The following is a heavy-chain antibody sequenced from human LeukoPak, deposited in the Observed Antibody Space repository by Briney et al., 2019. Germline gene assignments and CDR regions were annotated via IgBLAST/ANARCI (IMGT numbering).Heavy chain of an antibody. Sequence: GASVKVSCKASGGTFSSYAISWVRQAPGQGLEWMGRIIPIFGTANYAQKFQGRVTITTDESTSTAYMELSSLRSEDTAVYYCARAPYSSGGSTYHHYYYYMDVWGQGTTVTVSS. J-gene: IGHJ6*03. V-gene: IGHV1-69*05. D-gene: IGHD6-19*01. CDR3: ARAPYSSGGSTYHHYYYYMDV. CDR2: IIPIFGTA. CDR1: GGTFSSYA.